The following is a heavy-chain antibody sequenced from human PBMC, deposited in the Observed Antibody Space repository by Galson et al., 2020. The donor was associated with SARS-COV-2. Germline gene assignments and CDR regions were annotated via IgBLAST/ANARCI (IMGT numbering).Heavy chain of an antibody. J-gene: IGHJ5*02. Sequence: SVNVSCKASGGTFSNYAISWVRQAPGQGLEWMGGIIPFLGTPNYAQKFQDRVTITTDESTSTAYMELNSLKSDDTAVYYCARGHAHYDNSGYLTGWFDPWGQGSLVTVSS. CDR2: IIPFLGTP. CDR1: GGTFSNYA. CDR3: ARGHAHYDNSGYLTGWFDP. D-gene: IGHD3-22*01. V-gene: IGHV1-69*05.